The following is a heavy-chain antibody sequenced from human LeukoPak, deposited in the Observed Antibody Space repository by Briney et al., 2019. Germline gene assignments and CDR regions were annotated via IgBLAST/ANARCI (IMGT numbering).Heavy chain of an antibody. Sequence: GGSLRLSCAASGFTFSSYTMSWVRQAPGKGLEWVSAISGGGGSTYYADSVKGRFTISRDNSKNTLYLQMNSLRAEDTAVYYCAKVHYYDSSGRNYWGQGTLATASS. CDR3: AKVHYYDSSGRNY. CDR1: GFTFSSYT. D-gene: IGHD3-22*01. V-gene: IGHV3-23*01. J-gene: IGHJ4*02. CDR2: ISGGGGST.